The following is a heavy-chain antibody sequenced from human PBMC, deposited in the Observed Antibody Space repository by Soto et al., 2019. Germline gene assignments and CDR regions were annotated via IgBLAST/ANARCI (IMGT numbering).Heavy chain of an antibody. D-gene: IGHD3-3*01. CDR3: ARIYFSVRHYYYGMDV. J-gene: IGHJ6*02. CDR2: INPNSGGT. CDR1: GYTFTGYY. Sequence: ASVKVSFKASGYTFTGYYMHWVRQAPGQGLEWMGWINPNSGGTNYAQKFQGWVTMTRDTSISTAYMELSRLRSDDTAVYYCARIYFSVRHYYYGMDVWGQGTTVTGSS. V-gene: IGHV1-2*04.